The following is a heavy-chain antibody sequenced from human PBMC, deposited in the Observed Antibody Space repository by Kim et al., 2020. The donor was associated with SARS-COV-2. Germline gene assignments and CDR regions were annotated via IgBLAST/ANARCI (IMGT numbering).Heavy chain of an antibody. J-gene: IGHJ4*02. CDR3: AKGPRDYGGNLEY. D-gene: IGHD4-17*01. V-gene: IGHV3-9*01. Sequence: YADSVKGRFTISRDNAKNSLYLQMNSLRAEDTALYYCAKGPRDYGGNLEYWGQGTLVTVSS.